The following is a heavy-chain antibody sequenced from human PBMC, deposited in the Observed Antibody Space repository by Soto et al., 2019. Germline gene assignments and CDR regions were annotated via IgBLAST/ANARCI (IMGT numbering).Heavy chain of an antibody. D-gene: IGHD3-9*01. CDR1: GFTFGDYA. Sequence: SLRLSCTASGFTFGDYAMSWFRQAPGKGLEWVGFIRSKAYGGTTEYAASVKGRFTISRDDSKSIAYLQMNSLKTEDTAVYYCTRRLGIPPLGVRYFAWGSNDSWGQGTLVTVSS. CDR3: TRRLGIPPLGVRYFAWGSNDS. V-gene: IGHV3-49*03. J-gene: IGHJ4*02. CDR2: IRSKAYGGTT.